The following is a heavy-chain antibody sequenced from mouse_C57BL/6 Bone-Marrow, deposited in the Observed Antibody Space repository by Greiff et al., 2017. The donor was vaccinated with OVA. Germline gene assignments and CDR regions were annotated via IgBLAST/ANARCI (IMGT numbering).Heavy chain of an antibody. D-gene: IGHD1-1*01. J-gene: IGHJ4*01. V-gene: IGHV1-82*01. CDR1: GYAFSSSW. CDR2: IYPGDGDT. Sequence: VQLQQSGPELVKPGASVKISCKASGYAFSSSWMNWVKQRPGKGLEWIGRIYPGDGDTNYNGKFKGKATLTADKSSSTAYMQLSSLTSEDSAVYFCAKFITTVVAKDAMDYWGQGTSVTVSS. CDR3: AKFITTVVAKDAMDY.